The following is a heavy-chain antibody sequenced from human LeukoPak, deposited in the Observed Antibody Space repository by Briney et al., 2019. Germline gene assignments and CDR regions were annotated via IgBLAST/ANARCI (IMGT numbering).Heavy chain of an antibody. V-gene: IGHV4-59*01. Sequence: SETLSLTCTVSGGSISSYYWSWIRQPPGKGLEWIGYIYYSGSTNYNPSLKSRVTISVDTSKNQFSLKLSSVTAADTAVYYCAREDPAAGTYYFDYWGQGTLVTVSS. D-gene: IGHD6-13*01. CDR3: AREDPAAGTYYFDY. J-gene: IGHJ4*02. CDR2: IYYSGST. CDR1: GGSISSYY.